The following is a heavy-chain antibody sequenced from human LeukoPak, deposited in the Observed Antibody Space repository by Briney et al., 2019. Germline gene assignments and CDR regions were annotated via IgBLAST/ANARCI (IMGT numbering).Heavy chain of an antibody. CDR1: GGSISSGSYY. V-gene: IGHV4-61*02. J-gene: IGHJ6*02. Sequence: PSETLSLTCTVSGGSISSGSYYWSWIRQPAGKGLEWIGRIYTSGSTNYNPSLKSRVTISVDTSKIQFSLKLSSVTAADTAVYYCARDGPLDYGDYYGMDVWGQGTTVTVSS. D-gene: IGHD4-17*01. CDR2: IYTSGST. CDR3: ARDGPLDYGDYYGMDV.